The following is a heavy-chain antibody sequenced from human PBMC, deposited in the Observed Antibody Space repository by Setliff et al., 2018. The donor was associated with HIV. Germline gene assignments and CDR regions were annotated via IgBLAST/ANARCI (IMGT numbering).Heavy chain of an antibody. D-gene: IGHD3-16*01. V-gene: IGHV4-38-2*02. CDR3: ARDPGDYDYVWGTKRGWFDP. CDR1: GYSISSGYY. J-gene: IGHJ5*02. CDR2: IYYSGST. Sequence: SETLSLTCAVSGYSISSGYYWGWIRQPPGKGLEWVGSIYYSGSTYYNPSLQSRVTISVDTSKNLFSLRLSSVTASDTAVYYCARDPGDYDYVWGTKRGWFDPWGQGTLVTVSS.